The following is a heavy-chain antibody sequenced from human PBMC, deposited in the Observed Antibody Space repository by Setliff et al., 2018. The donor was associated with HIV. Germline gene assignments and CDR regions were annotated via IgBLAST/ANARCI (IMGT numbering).Heavy chain of an antibody. D-gene: IGHD2-8*02. CDR3: ARRGMWSYETGGNPTATFDY. CDR2: IYFSGTP. V-gene: IGHV4-39*01. Sequence: ETLSLTCTVSGGSINSRSYYWAWIRQPPGKGLEWVASIYFSGTPYYNPSLKNRVTISVDTSKNQFSLQLSSVTAADTAVYYCARRGMWSYETGGNPTATFDYWGQGVLVTVSS. CDR1: GGSINSRSYY. J-gene: IGHJ4*02.